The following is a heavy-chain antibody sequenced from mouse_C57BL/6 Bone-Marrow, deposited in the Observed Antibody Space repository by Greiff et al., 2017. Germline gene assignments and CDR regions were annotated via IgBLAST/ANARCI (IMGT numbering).Heavy chain of an antibody. CDR1: GFPITSGYY. CDR2: ITHSGET. J-gene: IGHJ2*01. CDR3: AGDNGY. Sequence: QVQLKQSGPGLVKPSQSLFLTCSITGFPITSGYYWIWIRQSPGKPLEWMGYITHSGETFYNPSLQSPISITRETSKNQFFLQLNSVTTEDTAMYYCAGDNGYWGQGTTLTVSS. V-gene: IGHV12-3*01.